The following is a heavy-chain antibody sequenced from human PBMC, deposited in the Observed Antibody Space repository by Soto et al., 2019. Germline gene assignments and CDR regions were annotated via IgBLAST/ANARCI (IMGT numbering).Heavy chain of an antibody. D-gene: IGHD2-2*01. Sequence: QVQLVQSGAEVKKPGSSVKVSCKASVGTFSSYAISWVRQAPGQGLEWLGGIIPIFGTANYAQKFQGRVTITADESTSTAYMELSSLRSEDTAVYYCARDQDIVVVPAAKHYYYYGMDVWGQGTTVTVSS. CDR1: VGTFSSYA. CDR2: IIPIFGTA. J-gene: IGHJ6*02. CDR3: ARDQDIVVVPAAKHYYYYGMDV. V-gene: IGHV1-69*01.